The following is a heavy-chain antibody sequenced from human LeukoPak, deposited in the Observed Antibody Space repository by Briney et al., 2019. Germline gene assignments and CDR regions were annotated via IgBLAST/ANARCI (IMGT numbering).Heavy chain of an antibody. CDR3: TRTVNSWFDP. J-gene: IGHJ5*02. CDR2: IRPGDGTT. D-gene: IGHD4-17*01. CDR1: RYNFINHY. Sequence: ASVKVSCKPSRYNFINHYIHWVRQAPGQGLEWMGVIRPGDGTTGYAQNFQGRVSMTSVTSTSTAYMELISLRSDDTAVYYCTRTVNSWFDPWGQGTPVTVS. V-gene: IGHV1-46*01.